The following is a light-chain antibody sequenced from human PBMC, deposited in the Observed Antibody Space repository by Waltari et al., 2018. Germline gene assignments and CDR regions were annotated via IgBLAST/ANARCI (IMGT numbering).Light chain of an antibody. Sequence: DIQMTQSPSSLSASVGDRVTITCRASQSISAYLNWYQHTPGKAPNLLIYTASSLQSGVPSRFSGSGSGTDFTLTISSLHPEDFATYYCQQSYGAPLTFGGGTKVEIK. CDR2: TAS. CDR1: QSISAY. V-gene: IGKV1-39*01. CDR3: QQSYGAPLT. J-gene: IGKJ4*01.